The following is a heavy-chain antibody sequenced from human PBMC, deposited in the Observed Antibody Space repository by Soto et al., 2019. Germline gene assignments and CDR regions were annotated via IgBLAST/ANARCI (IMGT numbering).Heavy chain of an antibody. CDR3: ANFPPIRYFDWLPPFDP. CDR2: ISYDGSNK. CDR1: GFTFSSYG. V-gene: IGHV3-30*18. Sequence: QVQLVESGGGVVQPGRSLRLSCAASGFTFSSYGMHWVRQAPGKGLEWVAVISYDGSNKYYADSVKGRFTISRDNSKNTLYLQMNSLRAEDTAVYYCANFPPIRYFDWLPPFDPWGQGTLVTVSS. D-gene: IGHD3-9*01. J-gene: IGHJ5*02.